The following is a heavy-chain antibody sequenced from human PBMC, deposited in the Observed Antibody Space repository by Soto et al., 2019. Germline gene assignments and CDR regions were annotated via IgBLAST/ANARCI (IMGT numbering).Heavy chain of an antibody. CDR2: INHSGST. Sequence: QVQLQQCGAGLLKPSETLSLTCAVYGGSFSGYYWSWIRQPPGKGLEWIGEINHSGSTNYNPSLKSRVTITVDTSKNQFSLKLSSVTAADTAVYYCARGRGGLYGGNSIAAFDIWGQGTMVTVSS. CDR1: GGSFSGYY. CDR3: ARGRGGLYGGNSIAAFDI. J-gene: IGHJ3*02. D-gene: IGHD2-21*02. V-gene: IGHV4-34*01.